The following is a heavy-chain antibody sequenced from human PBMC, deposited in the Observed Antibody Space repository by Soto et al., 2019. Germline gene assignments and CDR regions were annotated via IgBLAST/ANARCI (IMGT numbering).Heavy chain of an antibody. CDR1: GFTFSSYA. V-gene: IGHV3-30-3*01. CDR2: ISYDGSNK. Sequence: GGSLRLSCAASGFTFSSYAMHWVRQAPGKGLEWVAVISYDGSNKYYADSVKGRFTISRDNSKNTLYLQMNSLRAEDTAVYYCARDLAARDYYYYGMDVWGQGTTVTVSS. CDR3: ARDLAARDYYYYGMDV. J-gene: IGHJ6*02. D-gene: IGHD6-6*01.